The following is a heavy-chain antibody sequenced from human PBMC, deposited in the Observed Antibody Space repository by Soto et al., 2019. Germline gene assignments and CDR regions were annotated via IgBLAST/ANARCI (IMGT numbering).Heavy chain of an antibody. CDR2: ISGSGGST. CDR3: ARDSQGYYFDY. V-gene: IGHV3-23*01. J-gene: IGHJ4*02. CDR1: GFTFSSYA. Sequence: GGSLRLSCAASGFTFSSYAMSWVRQAPGKGLEWVSAISGSGGSTYYADSVKGRFTISRDNSKNTLYLQMSSLRSEDTAVYYCARDSQGYYFDYWGQGTLVTVSS.